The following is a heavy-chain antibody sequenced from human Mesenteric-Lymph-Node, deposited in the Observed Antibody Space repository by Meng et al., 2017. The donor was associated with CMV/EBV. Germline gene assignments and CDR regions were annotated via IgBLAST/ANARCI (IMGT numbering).Heavy chain of an antibody. V-gene: IGHV3-23*03. D-gene: IGHD4-23*01. CDR1: GFTFSSYA. J-gene: IGHJ4*02. CDR2: IYSGTIST. CDR3: AKDVGGGYVDY. Sequence: GESLKISCAASGFTFSSYAMSWVRQAPGKGLGWVSFIYSGTISTYYADSVKGRFTISGDNSKNTLYLQMNSLRADDTAVYYCAKDVGGGYVDYWGQGTLVTVSS.